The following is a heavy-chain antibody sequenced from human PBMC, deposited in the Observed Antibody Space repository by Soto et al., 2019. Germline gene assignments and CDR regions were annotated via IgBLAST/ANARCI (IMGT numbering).Heavy chain of an antibody. CDR2: IYYSGST. D-gene: IGHD1-26*01. J-gene: IGHJ6*02. V-gene: IGHV4-59*01. CDR1: GGSISSYY. Sequence: PSETLSLTCTVSGGSISSYYWSWIRQPPGKGLEWIGYIYYSGSTNYNPSLKSRVTISVDTSKNQFSLKLSSVTAADTAVYYCAREDRVGATPDHYYYVMDVWGQGTTVTVSS. CDR3: AREDRVGATPDHYYYVMDV.